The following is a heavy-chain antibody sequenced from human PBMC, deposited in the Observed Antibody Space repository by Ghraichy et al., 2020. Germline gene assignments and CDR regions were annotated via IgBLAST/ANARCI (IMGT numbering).Heavy chain of an antibody. D-gene: IGHD6-19*01. V-gene: IGHV4-38-2*01. J-gene: IGHJ4*02. CDR2: IYHTGSI. CDR1: SYFISSGHY. Sequence: SETLSLTCAVSSYFISSGHYWGWIRQPPGKGPEWIRSIYHTGSIYDNPSLKSRVTISADTSKNQFFLKLSSVTAADTAVYYCARQAYSSGWASYFDYWGQGILVTVSS. CDR3: ARQAYSSGWASYFDY.